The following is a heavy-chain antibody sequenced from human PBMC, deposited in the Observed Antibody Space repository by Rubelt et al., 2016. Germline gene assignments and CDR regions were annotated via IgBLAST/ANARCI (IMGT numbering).Heavy chain of an antibody. V-gene: IGHV1-46*01. J-gene: IGHJ4*02. D-gene: IGHD3-10*01. CDR2: INPSGGST. Sequence: QGLEWMGIINPSGGSTSYAQKLQGRVTMTTDTSTSTAYMELRSLRSDDTAVYYCARDHYYGSGSPNDYWGQGTLVTVPS. CDR3: ARDHYYGSGSPNDY.